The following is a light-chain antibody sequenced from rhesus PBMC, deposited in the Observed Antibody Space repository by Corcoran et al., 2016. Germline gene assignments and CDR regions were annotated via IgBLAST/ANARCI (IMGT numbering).Light chain of an antibody. CDR1: QGITND. V-gene: IGKV1-25*01. CDR2: EAS. J-gene: IGKJ3*01. Sequence: DIQMTQSPSSLSASVGDRVTITCRASQGITNDLAWYQQKPGETPKLLFYEASSLQSGIPSRFRGSGSGTDFTLTISSLQPEDVATYYCQHYYSTPFTFGPGTKLDIK. CDR3: QHYYSTPFT.